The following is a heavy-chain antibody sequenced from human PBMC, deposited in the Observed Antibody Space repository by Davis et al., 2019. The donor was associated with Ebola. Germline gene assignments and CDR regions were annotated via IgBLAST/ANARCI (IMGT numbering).Heavy chain of an antibody. J-gene: IGHJ4*02. CDR3: ARWVVVPTRDYYFDY. Sequence: ASVKVSCKASGYTFTGYYMHWVRQAPGQRLEWMGWINAGNGNTKYSQKFQGRVTITRDTSASTAYMELSSLRSEDTAVYYCARWVVVPTRDYYFDYWGQGTLVTVSS. CDR1: GYTFTGYY. D-gene: IGHD2-15*01. V-gene: IGHV1-3*01. CDR2: INAGNGNT.